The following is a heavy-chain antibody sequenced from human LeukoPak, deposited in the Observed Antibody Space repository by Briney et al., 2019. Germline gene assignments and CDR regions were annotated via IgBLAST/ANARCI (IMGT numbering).Heavy chain of an antibody. CDR3: ARDRRDGYIPDMDV. Sequence: SETLSLTCTVSGYSISSGYYWGWIRQPPGKGLEWIGSIYHSGSTNYNPSLKSRVTISVDTSKNQFSLKLSSVTAADTAVYYCARDRRDGYIPDMDVWGKGTTVTVSS. D-gene: IGHD5-24*01. V-gene: IGHV4-38-2*02. CDR2: IYHSGST. J-gene: IGHJ6*03. CDR1: GYSISSGYY.